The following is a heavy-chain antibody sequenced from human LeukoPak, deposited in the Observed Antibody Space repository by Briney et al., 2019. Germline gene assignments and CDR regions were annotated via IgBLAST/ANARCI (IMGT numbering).Heavy chain of an antibody. CDR1: GFTFSSYW. CDR2: IKQDGSEK. D-gene: IGHD1-14*01. Sequence: GGSLRLSCAASGFTFSSYWMSWVRQAPGKGLEWVANIKQDGSEKYYVDSVKGRFTISRDNAKNSLYLQMNSLRAEDTAVYYCARVRLQPRTLLDDAFDIWGQGTMVTVSS. V-gene: IGHV3-7*01. CDR3: ARVRLQPRTLLDDAFDI. J-gene: IGHJ3*02.